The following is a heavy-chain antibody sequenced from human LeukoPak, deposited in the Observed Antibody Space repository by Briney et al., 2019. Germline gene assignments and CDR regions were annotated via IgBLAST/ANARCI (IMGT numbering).Heavy chain of an antibody. CDR1: GGSISSGGYY. Sequence: PSETLSLTCTVSGGSISSGGYYWSWIRQHPGKGLEWIGYIYYSGSTYYNPSLKSRVTISVDTSKNQFSLKLSSVTAADTAVYYCTVATITNSQKIRKSDYWGQGTLDTVSS. CDR2: IYYSGST. V-gene: IGHV4-31*03. CDR3: TVATITNSQKIRKSDY. J-gene: IGHJ4*02. D-gene: IGHD5-12*01.